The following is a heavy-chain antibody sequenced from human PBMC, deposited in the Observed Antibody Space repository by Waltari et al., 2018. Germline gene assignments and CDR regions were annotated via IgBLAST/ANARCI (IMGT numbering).Heavy chain of an antibody. CDR1: GFTFRSSW. D-gene: IGHD6-19*01. V-gene: IGHV3-7*01. CDR2: IKQDGSEK. J-gene: IGHJ4*02. Sequence: EVQLVESGGGLVQPGGSLRLSCAASGFTFRSSWHSWVRQAPGKGLEWVANIKQDGSEKYYVDSVKGRFTISRDNAKNSLYLQMNSLRAEDTAVYYCAREGSRGWYDYWGQGTLVTVSS. CDR3: AREGSRGWYDY.